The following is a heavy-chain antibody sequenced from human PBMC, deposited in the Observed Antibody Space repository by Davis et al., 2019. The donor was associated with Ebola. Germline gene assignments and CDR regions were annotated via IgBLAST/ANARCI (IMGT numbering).Heavy chain of an antibody. J-gene: IGHJ4*02. V-gene: IGHV4-59*08. D-gene: IGHD1-26*01. Sequence: SEPLSLTCTVSGAPFISYHCPWIPQPPGKGLAWIGYIYYSASTNYNPSLKCRVTIPVDTSKNQFSRKLSYVTAADTAVYYCARSLGSYYAFMDYWGKGTLVTVSS. CDR1: GAPFISYH. CDR2: IYYSAST. CDR3: ARSLGSYYAFMDY.